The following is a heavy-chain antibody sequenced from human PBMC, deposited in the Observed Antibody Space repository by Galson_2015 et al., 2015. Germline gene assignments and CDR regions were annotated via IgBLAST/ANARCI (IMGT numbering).Heavy chain of an antibody. Sequence: SLRLSCAASGFTFSSYAMHWVRHAPGKGLEWVAIISYDGSNKYYADSVKGRFTISRDNSKNTLYLQMNSLRAEDTAVYYYARGHVDIVATIPLFGIDYWGQGTLVTVSS. J-gene: IGHJ4*02. V-gene: IGHV3-30*01. CDR1: GFTFSSYA. CDR3: ARGHVDIVATIPLFGIDY. D-gene: IGHD5-12*01. CDR2: ISYDGSNK.